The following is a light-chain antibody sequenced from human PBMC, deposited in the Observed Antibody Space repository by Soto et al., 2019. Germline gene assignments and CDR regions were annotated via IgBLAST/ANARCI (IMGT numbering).Light chain of an antibody. CDR3: QQYHNYIT. J-gene: IGKJ5*01. CDR2: DAS. V-gene: IGKV1-5*01. CDR1: QTISRW. Sequence: DIQMTQSPSTLSASLGDRVTITCRASQTISRWLAWYQQKPGKAPKLLIYDASSLETGVPSRLSASGSGTEFSLTISSLQPDDFATYYCQQYHNYITFGQGTRLEIK.